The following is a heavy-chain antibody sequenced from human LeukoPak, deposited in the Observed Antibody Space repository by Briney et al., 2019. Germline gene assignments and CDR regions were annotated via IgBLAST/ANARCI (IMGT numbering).Heavy chain of an antibody. D-gene: IGHD6-13*01. CDR1: GYTFTGYY. J-gene: IGHJ4*02. Sequence: GASVKVSCKTSGYTFTGYYMRWVRQAPGQGLEWMGWINPNSGGTNYAQKFQGRVTMTRDTSISTAYMELSRLRSDDTAVYYCARDHSSSWWDLDYWGQGTLVTVSS. CDR3: ARDHSSSWWDLDY. CDR2: INPNSGGT. V-gene: IGHV1-2*02.